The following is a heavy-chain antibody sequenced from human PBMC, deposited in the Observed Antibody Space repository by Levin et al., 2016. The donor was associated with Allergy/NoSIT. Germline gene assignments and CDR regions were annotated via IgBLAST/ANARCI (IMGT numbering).Heavy chain of an antibody. CDR2: IYHSGST. V-gene: IGHV4-4*02. J-gene: IGHJ6*03. CDR3: ARDLFGTSDDYYYYMDV. D-gene: IGHD2-2*01. Sequence: VRQAPGKGLEWIGEIYHSGSTNYNPSLKSRVTISVDKSKNQFSLKLSSVTAADTAVYYCARDLFGTSDDYYYYMDVWGKGTTVTVSS.